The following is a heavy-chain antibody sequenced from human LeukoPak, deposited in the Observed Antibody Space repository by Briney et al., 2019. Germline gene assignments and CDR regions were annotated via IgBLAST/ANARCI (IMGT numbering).Heavy chain of an antibody. CDR3: AGDQNGGNSGVDY. D-gene: IGHD4-23*01. J-gene: IGHJ4*02. CDR1: GFTFSSYA. CDR2: ISYDGSNK. Sequence: GGSVRLSCAASGFTFSSYAMHWVRQAPGKGLEWVAVISYDGSNKYYADSVKGRFTISRDNSKNTLYLQMNSLRAEDTAVYYCAGDQNGGNSGVDYWGQGTLVTVSS. V-gene: IGHV3-30-3*01.